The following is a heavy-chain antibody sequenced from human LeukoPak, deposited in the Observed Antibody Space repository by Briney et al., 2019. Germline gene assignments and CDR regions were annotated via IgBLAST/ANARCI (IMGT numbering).Heavy chain of an antibody. D-gene: IGHD5-12*01. V-gene: IGHV4-59*01. CDR2: IYYSGST. CDR1: GGSISSYY. J-gene: IGHJ3*02. Sequence: SETLSLTCTVSGGSISSYYWSWIRQPPGKGLEWIGYIYYSGSTNYNPSLKSRVTISVDTSKNQFSLKLSSLTAADTAVYYCARERSGYDLIPRDAFDIWGQGTMVTVSS. CDR3: ARERSGYDLIPRDAFDI.